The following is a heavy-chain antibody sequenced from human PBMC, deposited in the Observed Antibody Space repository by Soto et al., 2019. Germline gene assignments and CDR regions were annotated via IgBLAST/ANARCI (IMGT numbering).Heavy chain of an antibody. D-gene: IGHD6-13*01. J-gene: IGHJ1*01. CDR1: GFTFSSYG. CDR2: ISYDGSNK. Sequence: QVQLVESGGGVVQPGRSLRLSCAASGFTFSSYGMHWVRQAPGKGLEWVAVISYDGSNKYYADSVKGRFTISRDNSKNTLYLQMHSRRAEDTAVYYCARPLRSSSWCVTYDFQHWGQGTLVTVSS. V-gene: IGHV3-30*03. CDR3: ARPLRSSSWCVTYDFQH.